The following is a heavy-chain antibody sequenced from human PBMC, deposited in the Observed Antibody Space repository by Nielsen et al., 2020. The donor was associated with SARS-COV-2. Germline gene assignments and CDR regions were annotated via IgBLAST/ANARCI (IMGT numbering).Heavy chain of an antibody. CDR3: ARDRERELAAFDI. D-gene: IGHD1-26*01. J-gene: IGHJ3*02. CDR2: INAGNGNT. CDR1: GYTFTTNA. V-gene: IGHV1-3*01. Sequence: ASVKVSCKSSGYTFTTNAIHWVRQAPGQRLEWMGWINAGNGNTKYSQKFQGRVTITRDTSASTAYMELSSLRSEDTAVYYCARDRERELAAFDIWGQGTMVTVSS.